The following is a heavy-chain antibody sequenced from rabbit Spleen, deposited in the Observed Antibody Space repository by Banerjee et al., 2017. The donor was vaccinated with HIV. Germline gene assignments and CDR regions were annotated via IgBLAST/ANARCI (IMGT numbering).Heavy chain of an antibody. CDR3: ARERAGDADFGYVGHDGFQP. CDR2: IEPIFGNT. Sequence: QEQLVESGGGLVQPGGSLKLSCKASGFDFSNYGVSWVRQAPGKGLEWIGYIEPIFGNTYYANWVNGRFTISSHNAQNTLYLQLSSLTAADTATYFCARERAGDADFGYVGHDGFQPWGPGTLVTVS. D-gene: IGHD4-2*01. CDR1: GFDFSNYG. J-gene: IGHJ2*01. V-gene: IGHV1S47*01.